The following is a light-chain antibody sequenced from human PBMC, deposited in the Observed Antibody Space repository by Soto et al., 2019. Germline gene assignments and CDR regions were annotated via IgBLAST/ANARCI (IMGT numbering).Light chain of an antibody. CDR1: QSISSW. V-gene: IGKV1-5*01. CDR2: DAS. Sequence: DIQMTQSPSTLTASVGDRVTITCRASQSISSWLAWYQQKPGKAPKLLIYDASSLESGVPSRISGSGSGTEFTLTISSLQPDDFATYYCQQYNSYSRGPFGQGTKVEIK. CDR3: QQYNSYSRGP. J-gene: IGKJ1*01.